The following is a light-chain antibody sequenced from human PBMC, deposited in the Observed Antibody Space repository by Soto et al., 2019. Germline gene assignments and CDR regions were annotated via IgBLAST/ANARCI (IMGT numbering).Light chain of an antibody. CDR2: TAS. CDR3: QQSYSTTIT. V-gene: IGKV1-39*01. J-gene: IGKJ5*01. CDR1: QNINSY. Sequence: DIQMTQSPSSLSASVGDRVTITCRASQNINSYLNWYQQKPGKAPKLLIYTASRLQSGVPSRFSGSGSGTDFTLSISSLQPEDFATYYCQQSYSTTITFGQGTRLEIK.